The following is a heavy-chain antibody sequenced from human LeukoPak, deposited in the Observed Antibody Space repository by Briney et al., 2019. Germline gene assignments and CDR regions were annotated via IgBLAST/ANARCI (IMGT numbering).Heavy chain of an antibody. CDR2: ISSSSSYI. V-gene: IGHV3-21*01. Sequence: GGSLRLSCAASGFTFSSYSMNWVRQAPGKGLEWVSSISSSSSYIYYADSLKGRFTISRDNAKNSLYLQMNSLRAEDTAVYYCARDYDSYGSLYYYYGMDVWGQGTTVTVSS. D-gene: IGHD5-18*01. CDR1: GFTFSSYS. CDR3: ARDYDSYGSLYYYYGMDV. J-gene: IGHJ6*02.